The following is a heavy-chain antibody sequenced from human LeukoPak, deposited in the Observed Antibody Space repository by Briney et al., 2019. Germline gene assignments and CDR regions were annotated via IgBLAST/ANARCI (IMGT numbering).Heavy chain of an antibody. Sequence: SETLSLTCTVSGGSISSYYWSWIRQPPGKGLEWIGYIYYSGSTNYNPSLKSRVTISVDKSKNQFSLKLSSVTAADTAVYYCARADVISSGWRDFDYWGQGTLVTVSS. D-gene: IGHD6-19*01. CDR3: ARADVISSGWRDFDY. CDR1: GGSISSYY. CDR2: IYYSGST. J-gene: IGHJ4*02. V-gene: IGHV4-59*12.